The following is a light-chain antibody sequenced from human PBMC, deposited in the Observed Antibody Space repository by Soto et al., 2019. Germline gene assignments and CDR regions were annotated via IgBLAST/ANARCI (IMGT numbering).Light chain of an antibody. Sequence: DIPMTQSPSSLSASVGDRVTITCRASQSISKYLNWYQHKPGKAPKLLIYAASSLQSGVPSRFSGSGSGTDFTLTISSLQPEDFATYHCQQSYTTPWTFGQGSTVEIK. V-gene: IGKV1-39*01. CDR2: AAS. CDR3: QQSYTTPWT. CDR1: QSISKY. J-gene: IGKJ1*01.